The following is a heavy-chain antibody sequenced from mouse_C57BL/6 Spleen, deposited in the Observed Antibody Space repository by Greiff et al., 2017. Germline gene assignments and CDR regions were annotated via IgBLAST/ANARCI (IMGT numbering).Heavy chain of an antibody. J-gene: IGHJ3*01. CDR1: GFSLTSYG. CDR3: ARSEGIYDGYVFAY. V-gene: IGHV2-2*01. D-gene: IGHD2-3*01. CDR2: IWSGGST. Sequence: VQLQQSGPGLVQPSQSLSITCTVSGFSLTSYGVHWVRQSPGKGLEWLGVIWSGGSTDYNAAFISRLSISKDNSKSQVFFKMNSLQADDTAIYYCARSEGIYDGYVFAYWGQGTLVTVSA.